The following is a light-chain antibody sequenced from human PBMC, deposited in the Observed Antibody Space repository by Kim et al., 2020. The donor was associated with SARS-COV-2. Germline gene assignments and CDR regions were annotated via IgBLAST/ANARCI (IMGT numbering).Light chain of an antibody. V-gene: IGLV3-19*01. CDR3: NSRDSNDNVV. CDR2: GKN. J-gene: IGLJ2*01. Sequence: SSELTQDPAVSVALGQTVRITCQGDSLRSYYATWYQQKPGQAPKVVIYGKNNRPSGIPDPFSGSSSGNTASLTITGTQAGDEADYYCNSRDSNDNVVFGG. CDR1: SLRSYY.